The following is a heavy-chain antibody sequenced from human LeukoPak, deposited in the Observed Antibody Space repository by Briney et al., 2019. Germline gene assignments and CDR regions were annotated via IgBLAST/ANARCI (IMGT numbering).Heavy chain of an antibody. Sequence: PGGSLRLSCAASGFTFSSYGMHWVRQAPGKGLEWVAVIWYDGSNKYYADSMKGRFTISRDNSKNTLYLQMNSLRAEDTAVYYCAREYGGVWAFDIWGQGTMVTVSS. CDR3: AREYGGVWAFDI. CDR2: IWYDGSNK. J-gene: IGHJ3*02. V-gene: IGHV3-33*01. D-gene: IGHD2-8*02. CDR1: GFTFSSYG.